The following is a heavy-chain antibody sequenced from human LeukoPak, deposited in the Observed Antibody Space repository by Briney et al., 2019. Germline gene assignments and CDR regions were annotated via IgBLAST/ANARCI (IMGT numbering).Heavy chain of an antibody. J-gene: IGHJ4*02. CDR1: GFTFSSYW. D-gene: IGHD2-2*01. CDR3: AVAARSTSSDY. CDR2: IKQDGSDK. Sequence: GGSLRLSCAASGFTFSSYWMSWVRHTPGKGLEWVANIKQDGSDKNYVDSVKGRFTISRDNAKNALYLQMNSLRAEDTAVYYCAVAARSTSSDYWGQGTLVTVSS. V-gene: IGHV3-7*01.